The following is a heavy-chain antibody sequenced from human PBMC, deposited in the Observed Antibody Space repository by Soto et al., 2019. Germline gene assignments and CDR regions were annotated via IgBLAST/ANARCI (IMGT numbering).Heavy chain of an antibody. CDR3: ARKDYYGSGIYYFDS. Sequence: ASVKVSCKASGYTFTRYPIHWVHQAPGQGLEWMGWLNPANGDTGYSQNFQGRVTITRDTSASTAYMEMNSLRSEDTAVYYCARKDYYGSGIYYFDSWGQGTQVTVSS. D-gene: IGHD3-10*01. V-gene: IGHV1-3*01. CDR2: LNPANGDT. J-gene: IGHJ4*02. CDR1: GYTFTRYP.